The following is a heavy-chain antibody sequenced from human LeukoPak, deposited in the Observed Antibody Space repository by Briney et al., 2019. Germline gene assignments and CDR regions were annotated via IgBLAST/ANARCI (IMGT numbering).Heavy chain of an antibody. CDR1: GFNFSSYA. D-gene: IGHD6-13*01. CDR2: FNAIGGST. J-gene: IGHJ4*02. CDR3: ASPLYSSSWYRIGDY. Sequence: PGGSLRLSCAASGFNFSSYAMSWVRQAPGKGLEWVSAFNAIGGSTYYADSVRGRFTISRDNSKNTLYLQMNSLRAEDTAVYYCASPLYSSSWYRIGDYWGQGTLVTVSS. V-gene: IGHV3-23*01.